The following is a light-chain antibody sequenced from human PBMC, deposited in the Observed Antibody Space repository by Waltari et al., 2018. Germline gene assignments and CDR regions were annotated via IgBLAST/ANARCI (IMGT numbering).Light chain of an antibody. CDR1: SSDVGGYDY. J-gene: IGLJ3*02. Sequence: QSALTQPPSASGSPGQSVTISCTGTSSDVGGYDYVSWYQQHPDKAPKLMIYEVTKRPSVVPYRFSGSKSGNTASLTVSGLQAEDEADYYCSSYAGSNLWVFGGGTKLTVL. V-gene: IGLV2-8*01. CDR3: SSYAGSNLWV. CDR2: EVT.